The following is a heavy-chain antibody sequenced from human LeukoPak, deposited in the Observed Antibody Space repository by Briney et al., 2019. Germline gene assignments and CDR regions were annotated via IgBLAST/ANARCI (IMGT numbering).Heavy chain of an antibody. J-gene: IGHJ4*02. V-gene: IGHV3-7*01. D-gene: IGHD2-15*01. CDR1: GFTFSSYW. CDR3: ARDSALRYYFDS. Sequence: GGSLSLSCAASGFTFSSYWMSWVRQAPGKGLEWVANIKQDGSDKYYVDSVKGRFTISRDNAKNSVYLQMSSLRAEDTAVYFCARDSALRYYFDSWGQGTLVTVSS. CDR2: IKQDGSDK.